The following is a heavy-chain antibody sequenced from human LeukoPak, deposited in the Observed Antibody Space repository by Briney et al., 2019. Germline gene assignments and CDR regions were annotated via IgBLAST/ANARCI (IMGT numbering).Heavy chain of an antibody. CDR3: AKGFRGVYYYYMGV. J-gene: IGHJ6*03. CDR2: ISGSGGST. CDR1: GFTFSSYA. Sequence: GGSLRLSCAASGFTFSSYAMSWVRQAPGKGLEWVSAISGSGGSTYYADSVKGRFTISRDNSKNTLYLQMNSLRAEDTAVYYCAKGFRGVYYYYMGVWGKGTTVTVSS. V-gene: IGHV3-23*01. D-gene: IGHD2/OR15-2a*01.